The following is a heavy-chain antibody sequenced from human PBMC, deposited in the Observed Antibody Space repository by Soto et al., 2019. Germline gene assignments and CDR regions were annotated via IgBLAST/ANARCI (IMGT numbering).Heavy chain of an antibody. J-gene: IGHJ6*02. CDR2: IKTKTDGGTT. D-gene: IGHD2-8*01. V-gene: IGHV3-15*01. CDR1: GFTFSNTW. Sequence: GGSLRLSCAASGFTFSNTWMSWVRQAPGKGLEWVGLIKTKTDGGTTDYAAPVKGRFTISRDDSKNTLYLHMNSLKTKDTAVYYCTKMVYAAYYYYYYGMDVWGQGTTVTVSS. CDR3: TKMVYAAYYYYYYGMDV.